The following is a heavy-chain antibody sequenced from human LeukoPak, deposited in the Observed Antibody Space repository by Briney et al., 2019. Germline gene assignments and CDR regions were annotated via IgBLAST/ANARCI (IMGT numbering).Heavy chain of an antibody. CDR2: ISSSSSYI. CDR3: ARGCSSTSCYPYSY. J-gene: IGHJ4*02. D-gene: IGHD2-2*01. Sequence: GGSLRLSCAASGFTFSSYSMNWVRQAPGKGLEWVSSISSSSSYIYYADSVKGRFTTSRDNAKNSLYLQMNSLRAEDTAVYYCARGCSSTSCYPYSYWGQGTLVTVSS. V-gene: IGHV3-21*01. CDR1: GFTFSSYS.